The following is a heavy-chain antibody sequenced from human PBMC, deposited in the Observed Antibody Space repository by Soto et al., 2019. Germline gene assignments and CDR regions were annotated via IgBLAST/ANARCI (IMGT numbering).Heavy chain of an antibody. CDR2: INHLGSI. D-gene: IGHD2-21*01. CDR3: ARGGISHWAYFYYMDV. V-gene: IGHV4-34*01. J-gene: IGHJ6*03. CDR1: GGSLSEYF. Sequence: SETLSLTCVVSGGSLSEYFWSWIRQPPGMALEWIGEINHLGSINYNPSLKSRVTMSVDTSKNQFSLTLNSVTAADTATYYCARGGISHWAYFYYMDVWDRGTTVTVS.